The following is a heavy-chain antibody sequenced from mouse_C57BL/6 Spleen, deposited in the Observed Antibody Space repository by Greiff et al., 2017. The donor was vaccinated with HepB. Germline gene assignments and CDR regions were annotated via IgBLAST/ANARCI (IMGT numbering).Heavy chain of an antibody. D-gene: IGHD1-1*01. Sequence: VQLQESGAELVKPGASVKISCKASGYAFSSYWMNWVKQRPGKGLEWIGQIYPGDGDTNYNGKFKGKATLTADKSSSTAYMQLSSLTSEDSAVYFCESKAYGSSFYYAMDYWGQGTSVTVSS. V-gene: IGHV1-80*01. J-gene: IGHJ4*01. CDR2: IYPGDGDT. CDR3: ESKAYGSSFYYAMDY. CDR1: GYAFSSYW.